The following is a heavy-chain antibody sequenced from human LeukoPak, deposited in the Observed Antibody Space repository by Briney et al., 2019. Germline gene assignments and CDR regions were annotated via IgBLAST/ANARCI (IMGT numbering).Heavy chain of an antibody. CDR2: ISAYNGNT. J-gene: IGHJ4*02. CDR1: GYTFTCYG. Sequence: EASVKVSCKASGYTFTCYGISWVRQAPGQGLEWMGWISAYNGNTNYAQKLQGRLTLTGDASTSTAYMEPSSLSSEDTAVYYCARVSTYHDSLTGYYEPFAYWGQGTVVAVSS. V-gene: IGHV1-18*01. D-gene: IGHD3-9*01. CDR3: ARVSTYHDSLTGYYEPFAY.